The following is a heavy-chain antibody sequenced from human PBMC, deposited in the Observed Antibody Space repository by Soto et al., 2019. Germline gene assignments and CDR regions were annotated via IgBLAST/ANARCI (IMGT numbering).Heavy chain of an antibody. Sequence: SETLSLTCTVSGGSISSYYWSWIRQPPGKGLEWIGYIYYSGSTNYNPSLKSRVTISVDTSKNQFSLKLSSVTAADTAVYYCARDTAMPPHWYMDVWGKGTTVTVSS. D-gene: IGHD5-18*01. CDR2: IYYSGST. V-gene: IGHV4-59*01. CDR1: GGSISSYY. CDR3: ARDTAMPPHWYMDV. J-gene: IGHJ6*03.